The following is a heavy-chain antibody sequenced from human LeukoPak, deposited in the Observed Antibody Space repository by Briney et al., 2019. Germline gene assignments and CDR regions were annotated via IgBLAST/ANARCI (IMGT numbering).Heavy chain of an antibody. CDR2: IYYSGST. V-gene: IGHV4-59*01. J-gene: IGHJ4*02. D-gene: IGHD5-12*01. CDR1: GGSISSYY. Sequence: SETLYLTCTVSGGSISSYYWSWIRQPPGKGLEWIGYIYYSGSTNYNPSLKSRVTISVDTSKNQFSLKLSSVTAADTAVYYCARDYGGYEDYWGQGTLVTVSS. CDR3: ARDYGGYEDY.